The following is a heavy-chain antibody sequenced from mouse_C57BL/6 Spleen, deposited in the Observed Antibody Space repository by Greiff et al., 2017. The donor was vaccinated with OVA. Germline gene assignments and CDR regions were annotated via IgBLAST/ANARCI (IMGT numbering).Heavy chain of an antibody. D-gene: IGHD1-1*01. J-gene: IGHJ4*01. CDR2: IRSKSNNYAT. V-gene: IGHV10-1*01. CDR3: VRQDYYGSRGAMDY. Sequence: EVQRVESGGGLVQPKGSLKLSCAASGFSFNTYAMNWVRQAPGKGLEWVARIRSKSNNYATYYADSVKDRFTISRDDSESMLYLQMNNLKTEDTAMYYCVRQDYYGSRGAMDYWGQGTSVTVSS. CDR1: GFSFNTYA.